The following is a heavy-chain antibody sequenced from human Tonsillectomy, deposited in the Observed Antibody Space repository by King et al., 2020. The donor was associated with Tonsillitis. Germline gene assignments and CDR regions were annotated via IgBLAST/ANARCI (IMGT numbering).Heavy chain of an antibody. CDR1: GFTFNNAW. J-gene: IGHJ4*02. Sequence: VQLVESGGGLVKPGGSLRLSCAASGFTFNNAWMSWVRQAPGKGLEWVGRIRSKADGGTTDYAAPVKGRFTISRDDSKTTLYLQMNSLKAEDTALYYCTTDSDRFCSSTSCYSFVGYWGQGTLVTVSS. CDR3: TTDSDRFCSSTSCYSFVGY. CDR2: IRSKADGGTT. V-gene: IGHV3-15*01. D-gene: IGHD2-2*02.